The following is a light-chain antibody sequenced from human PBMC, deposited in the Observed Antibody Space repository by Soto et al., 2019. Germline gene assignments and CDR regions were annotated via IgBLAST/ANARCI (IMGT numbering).Light chain of an antibody. CDR2: DVS. CDR3: CSYAGSYTPVV. Sequence: QSALTQPRSVSGSPGQSVTISCTGTSGDIGAYNYVSWYQQHPGKAPKLIIYDVSKRPSGVPDRFSGSKSGNTASLTISGLQAEDEADYYCCSYAGSYTPVVFGGGTKVTVL. CDR1: SGDIGAYNY. J-gene: IGLJ2*01. V-gene: IGLV2-11*01.